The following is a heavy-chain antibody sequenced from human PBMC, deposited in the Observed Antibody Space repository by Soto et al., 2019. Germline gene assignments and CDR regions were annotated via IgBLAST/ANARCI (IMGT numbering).Heavy chain of an antibody. CDR2: INHSGST. CDR3: ARWITAHIPFPPSEYSGDETPRDY. Sequence: SETLSLTCAVYGGSFSGYYWSWIRQPPGKGLEWIGEINHSGSTNYNPSLKSRVTISVDTSKNQFPLKLSSVTAADTAVDYCARWITAHIPFPPSEYSGDETPRDYWGQGTLVTVSS. V-gene: IGHV4-34*01. CDR1: GGSFSGYY. J-gene: IGHJ4*02. D-gene: IGHD6-6*01.